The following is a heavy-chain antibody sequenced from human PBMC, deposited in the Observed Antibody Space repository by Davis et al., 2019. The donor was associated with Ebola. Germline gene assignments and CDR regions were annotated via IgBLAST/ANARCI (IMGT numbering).Heavy chain of an antibody. Sequence: PGGSLRLSCAASGFTLSTYSMNWVRRAPGKGLEWVSLISGNSHYIYYGDSVKGRLTISRDNTKNSVYLQMSSLTVEDTGVYYCARVQGGANDGFDIWGQGTTVTVSS. J-gene: IGHJ3*02. V-gene: IGHV3-21*06. CDR3: ARVQGGANDGFDI. D-gene: IGHD4/OR15-4a*01. CDR2: ISGNSHYI. CDR1: GFTLSTYS.